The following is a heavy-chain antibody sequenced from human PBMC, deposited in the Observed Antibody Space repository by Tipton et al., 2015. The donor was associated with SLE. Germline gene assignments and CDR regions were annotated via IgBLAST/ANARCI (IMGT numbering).Heavy chain of an antibody. Sequence: TLSLTCAVYGGSFSGYYWSWXRQPPGKGLEWIGEINHSGSTNYNPSLKSRVTISVDTSKNQFSLKLSSVTAADTAVYYCARAPIPNGSSGSGWFDPWGQGTLVTVSS. D-gene: IGHD3-22*01. J-gene: IGHJ5*02. CDR3: ARAPIPNGSSGSGWFDP. CDR1: GGSFSGYY. CDR2: INHSGST. V-gene: IGHV4-34*01.